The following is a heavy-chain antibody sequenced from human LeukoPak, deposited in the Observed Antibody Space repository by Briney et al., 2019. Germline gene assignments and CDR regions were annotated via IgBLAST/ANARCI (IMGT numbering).Heavy chain of an antibody. V-gene: IGHV3-21*01. CDR3: ARDLGEQWLVQGDAFDI. CDR1: GFTFSSYS. J-gene: IGHJ3*02. D-gene: IGHD6-19*01. Sequence: GGSLRLSCAASGFTFSSYSMNWVRQAPGKGLEWVSPISSSSSYIYYADSVKGRFTISRDNAKNSLYLQMNSLRAEDTAVYYCARDLGEQWLVQGDAFDIWGQGTMVTVSS. CDR2: ISSSSSYI.